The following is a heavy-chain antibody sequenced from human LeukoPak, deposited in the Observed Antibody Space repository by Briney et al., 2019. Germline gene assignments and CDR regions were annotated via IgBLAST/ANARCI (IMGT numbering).Heavy chain of an antibody. CDR3: ARGTYYYEF. CDR2: MNQFGNEK. J-gene: IGHJ4*02. Sequence: GGSLRLSWAPSKFTFSSFWMSWVRQAPGKGPEWVAYMNQFGNEKNYLDSVKGRFTISRDNDKNSLYLQMTSLRAEDTAVYYCARGTYYYEFWGQGTLVTVSS. V-gene: IGHV3-7*04. CDR1: KFTFSSFW. D-gene: IGHD3-16*01.